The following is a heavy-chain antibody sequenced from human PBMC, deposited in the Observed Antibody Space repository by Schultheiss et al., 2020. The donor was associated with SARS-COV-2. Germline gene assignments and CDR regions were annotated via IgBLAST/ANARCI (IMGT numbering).Heavy chain of an antibody. D-gene: IGHD3-10*01. CDR3: AREGVQYSGSGTKQGLTTGGAFDI. V-gene: IGHV4-39*07. CDR2: INHSGST. CDR1: GGSVSSGSYY. Sequence: SETLSLTCTVSGGSVSSGSYYWSWIRQPPGKGLEWIGEINHSGSTNYNPSLKSRVTISVDTSKNQFSLKLSSVTAADTAVYYCAREGVQYSGSGTKQGLTTGGAFDIWGQGTMVTVSS. J-gene: IGHJ3*02.